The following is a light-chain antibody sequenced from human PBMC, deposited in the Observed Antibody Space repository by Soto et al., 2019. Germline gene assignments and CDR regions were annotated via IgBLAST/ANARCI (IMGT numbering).Light chain of an antibody. J-gene: IGKJ1*01. CDR3: QQYNSYST. Sequence: DIQMTQSPSTLSASVGDRGTITFRASQSISSWLAWYQQKPGKAPKLLIYKASSLESGIPSRFSGSGSGTEFTLTISSLQPDDFATYYCQQYNSYSTFGQGTKVDIK. V-gene: IGKV1-5*03. CDR2: KAS. CDR1: QSISSW.